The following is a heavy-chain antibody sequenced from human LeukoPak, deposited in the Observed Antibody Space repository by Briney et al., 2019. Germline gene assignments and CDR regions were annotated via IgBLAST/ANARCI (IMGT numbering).Heavy chain of an antibody. CDR3: ARRATFFGYLTHFDS. Sequence: SETLSLTCTVSGSSIRGSNYHWGWIRQSPGKGLEWIGNINYRGKTYYNPSLKSRVTISVDTSRNQFSLELRTVTAADTAVYYCARRATFFGYLTHFDSWGLGTLVSVSS. D-gene: IGHD3-22*01. V-gene: IGHV4-39*01. CDR1: GSSIRGSNYH. J-gene: IGHJ4*02. CDR2: INYRGKT.